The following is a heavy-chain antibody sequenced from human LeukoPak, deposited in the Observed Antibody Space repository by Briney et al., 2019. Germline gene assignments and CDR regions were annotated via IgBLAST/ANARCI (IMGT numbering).Heavy chain of an antibody. CDR1: GFTFSSFA. CDR3: ARDTYVWGSYRELDY. CDR2: ISYDGSNK. J-gene: IGHJ4*02. V-gene: IGHV3-30*04. Sequence: QPGGSLSCSCAASGFTFSSFAWNWVRQAPGKGLEGGAVISYDGSNKYYADSVKGRFTISRDNSKNTLYLQMNSLRAEDTAVYYCARDTYVWGSYRELDYWGQGTLVTVSS. D-gene: IGHD3-16*02.